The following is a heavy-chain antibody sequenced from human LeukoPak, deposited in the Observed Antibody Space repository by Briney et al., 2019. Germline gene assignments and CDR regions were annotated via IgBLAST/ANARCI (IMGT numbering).Heavy chain of an antibody. V-gene: IGHV1-69*04. J-gene: IGHJ4*02. Sequence: ASVKVSCKASGGTFSSYAISWVRQAPGQGLEWMGRIIPILGIANYAQKFQGRVTITADKSTSTAYMELSSLRSEDTAVYYCAREFRVGATKVIDYWGQGTLVTVSS. D-gene: IGHD1-26*01. CDR1: GGTFSSYA. CDR3: AREFRVGATKVIDY. CDR2: IIPILGIA.